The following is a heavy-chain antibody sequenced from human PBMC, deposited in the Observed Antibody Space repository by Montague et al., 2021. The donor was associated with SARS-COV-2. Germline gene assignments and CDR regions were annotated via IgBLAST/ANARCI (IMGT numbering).Heavy chain of an antibody. J-gene: IGHJ3*02. CDR2: FYSVGST. V-gene: IGHV4-59*02. Sequence: SETLSLTCTVSGASVSSSDWDWIRQSPGKGLEWIGYFYSVGSTDYNPSLKSRVTISRDTSKNQFSLKVRSVTAADTAIYYCARETMTADAFDIWGQGTMVTVSS. CDR3: ARETMTADAFDI. CDR1: GASVSSSD. D-gene: IGHD1-14*01.